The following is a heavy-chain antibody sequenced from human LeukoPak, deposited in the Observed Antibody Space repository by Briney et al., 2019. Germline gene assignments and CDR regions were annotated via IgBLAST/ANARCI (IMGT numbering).Heavy chain of an antibody. Sequence: GGSLRLSCAVSRFTFRSYWMSWVRQAPGTGLEWVSTISGSGGTTYYADSVRGRFTISRDNSKNTLYLQMNSLRPEDTAVYYCAKLHNLNCDYWGLGTLATVSS. J-gene: IGHJ4*02. CDR1: RFTFRSYW. D-gene: IGHD1-14*01. V-gene: IGHV3-23*01. CDR2: ISGSGGTT. CDR3: AKLHNLNCDY.